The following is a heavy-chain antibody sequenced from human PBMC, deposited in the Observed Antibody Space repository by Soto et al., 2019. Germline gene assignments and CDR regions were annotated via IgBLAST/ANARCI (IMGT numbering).Heavy chain of an antibody. Sequence: QVQLQESGPGLVKPSETLSLTCTVSGGSISSYYWSWIRQPPGKGLEWIGYIYYSGSTNYIPSLQSRLTISVHTSKNQFSLKLSSVTAADTAVYYCARTAPYYYVMDVWGQGTTVTVSS. J-gene: IGHJ6*02. CDR3: ARTAPYYYVMDV. CDR2: IYYSGST. CDR1: GGSISSYY. V-gene: IGHV4-59*01.